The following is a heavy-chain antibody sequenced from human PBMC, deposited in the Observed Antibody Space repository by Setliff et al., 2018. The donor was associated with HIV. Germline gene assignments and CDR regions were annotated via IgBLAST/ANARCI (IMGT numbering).Heavy chain of an antibody. J-gene: IGHJ4*02. CDR2: INHSGST. Sequence: TLSLTCAVYGGSFSGFYWNWIXQPPGKGLEWIGEINHSGSTNYNPSLKSRVTISVDTSKNQFSLRLSSVIAADTAVYYCARGPPGSSIGWYVGYWGQGTLVTVSS. D-gene: IGHD6-19*01. CDR3: ARGPPGSSIGWYVGY. CDR1: GGSFSGFY. V-gene: IGHV4-34*01.